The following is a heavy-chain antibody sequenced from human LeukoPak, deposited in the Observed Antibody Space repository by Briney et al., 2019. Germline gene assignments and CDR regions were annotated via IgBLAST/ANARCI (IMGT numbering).Heavy chain of an antibody. Sequence: SQTLSLTCAVSGGSLGSSNRGSWVRQPPGKGLEGMGEIYHSGSTNCNPSLKRRVDISVDKSKHQFSLKLSSVTAADTAVYYCVLRITILRDAFDIWGQGTMVTVSS. J-gene: IGHJ3*02. CDR3: VLRITILRDAFDI. CDR2: IYHSGST. V-gene: IGHV4-4*02. CDR1: GGSLGSSNR. D-gene: IGHD3-10*01.